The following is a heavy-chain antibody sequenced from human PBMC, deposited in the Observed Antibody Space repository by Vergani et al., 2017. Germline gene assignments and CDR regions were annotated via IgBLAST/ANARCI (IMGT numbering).Heavy chain of an antibody. D-gene: IGHD2-15*01. CDR2: ISSSSSYT. J-gene: IGHJ6*02. CDR1: GFTFNDYY. Sequence: QVQLVESGGGLVKPGGSLRLSCAASGFTFNDYYMSWIRQAPGKGLEGVSYISSSSSYTNYADSVKGRFTISRDNAKNSLYLQMNSLIAEDTAVYYCARGNGYCSSGSCYPMDVWGQGTTVTVSS. CDR3: ARGNGYCSSGSCYPMDV. V-gene: IGHV3-11*05.